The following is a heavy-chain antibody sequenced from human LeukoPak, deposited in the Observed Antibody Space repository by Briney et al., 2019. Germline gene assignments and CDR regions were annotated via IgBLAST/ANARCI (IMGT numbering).Heavy chain of an antibody. CDR1: GFTFSSYG. CDR3: ARVREVGATIGYYGMDV. D-gene: IGHD1-26*01. V-gene: IGHV3-33*01. CDR2: IWYDGSNK. J-gene: IGHJ6*02. Sequence: TGGSLRLSCAASGFTFSSYGMHWVRQAPGKGLEWVAVIWYDGSNKYYADSVKGRFTISRDNSKNTLYLQMNSLRAEDTAVYYCARVREVGATIGYYGMDVWGQGTTVTVSS.